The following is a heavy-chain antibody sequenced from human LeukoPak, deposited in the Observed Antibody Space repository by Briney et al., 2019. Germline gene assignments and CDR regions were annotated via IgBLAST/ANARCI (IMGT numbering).Heavy chain of an antibody. Sequence: PSETLSLTCAVYGGSFSGYYWSWIRQPPGKGLEWIGSIYYSGSTYYNPSLKSRVTISVDTSKNQFSLRLNSVTAADTAVYYCVMWFGELYYFDYWGQGTLVTVSS. CDR1: GGSFSGYY. CDR2: IYYSGST. V-gene: IGHV4-34*01. J-gene: IGHJ4*02. D-gene: IGHD3-10*01. CDR3: VMWFGELYYFDY.